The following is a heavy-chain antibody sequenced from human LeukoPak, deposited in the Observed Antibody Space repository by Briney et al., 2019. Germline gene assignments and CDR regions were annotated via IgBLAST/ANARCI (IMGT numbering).Heavy chain of an antibody. CDR2: IYPGDSDT. V-gene: IGHV5-51*01. D-gene: IGHD3-10*01. J-gene: IGHJ6*03. Sequence: GESLKISCKGSGYSFTSYWIGCVRQMPGKGLEWMGIIYPGDSDTRYSPSFQGQVTISADKSISTAYLQWSSLKASDTAMYYCARVYRDYGSGATYYYYYYMDVWGKGTTVTVSS. CDR1: GYSFTSYW. CDR3: ARVYRDYGSGATYYYYYYMDV.